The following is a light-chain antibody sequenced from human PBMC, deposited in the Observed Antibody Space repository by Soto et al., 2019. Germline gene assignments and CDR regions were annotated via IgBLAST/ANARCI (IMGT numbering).Light chain of an antibody. V-gene: IGLV1-40*01. CDR1: SANIGAGYT. Sequence: QSVLTQPPSVSGAPGQTVTISCTGSSANIGAGYTVHWYQQFPGTAPKLLIYANSNRPSGVSPRFSASKSDASASLAITGLQAEDEADYYCQSYDDSLSGWVFGGGTKVTVL. CDR3: QSYDDSLSGWV. CDR2: ANS. J-gene: IGLJ3*02.